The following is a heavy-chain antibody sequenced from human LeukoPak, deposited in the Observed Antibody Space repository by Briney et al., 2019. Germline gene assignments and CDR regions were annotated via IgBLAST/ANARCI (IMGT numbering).Heavy chain of an antibody. CDR1: GGSISSSSYY. Sequence: SENLSLTCTVSGGSISSSSYYWGWIRQPPGKGLEWIGSIYYSGSTYYNPSLKSRVTISVDTSKNQFSLKLSSVTAADTAVYYCARLTIFGVVIVNDAFDIWGQGTMVTVSS. J-gene: IGHJ3*02. V-gene: IGHV4-39*01. CDR2: IYYSGST. D-gene: IGHD3-3*01. CDR3: ARLTIFGVVIVNDAFDI.